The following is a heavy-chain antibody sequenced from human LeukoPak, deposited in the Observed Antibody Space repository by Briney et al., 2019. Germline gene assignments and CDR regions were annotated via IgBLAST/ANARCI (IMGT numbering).Heavy chain of an antibody. D-gene: IGHD3-22*01. J-gene: IGHJ4*02. V-gene: IGHV3-48*01. Sequence: PGGSLRLSCAASGFTFSSYSMNWVRQAPGKGLEWVSYISSSSSTIYYADSVKRRFTISRDNAKNSLYLQMNSLRAEDTAVYYCARDDYDSSGYYPNFDYWGQGTLVTVSS. CDR2: ISSSSSTI. CDR3: ARDDYDSSGYYPNFDY. CDR1: GFTFSSYS.